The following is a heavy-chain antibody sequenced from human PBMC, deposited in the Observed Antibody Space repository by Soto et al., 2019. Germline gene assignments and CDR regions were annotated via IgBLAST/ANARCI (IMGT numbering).Heavy chain of an antibody. CDR2: IYYSGST. V-gene: IGHV4-39*01. Sequence: QLQLQESGPGLVKPSETLSLTCTVSGGSISSSSYYWGWIRQPPGKGLEWIGSIYYSGSTYYNPSLKSRVTISVDTSKNQFSLKLSSVTAADTAVYYCARLRAPRTGYDYWGQGTLVTVSS. D-gene: IGHD1-1*01. J-gene: IGHJ4*02. CDR3: ARLRAPRTGYDY. CDR1: GGSISSSSYY.